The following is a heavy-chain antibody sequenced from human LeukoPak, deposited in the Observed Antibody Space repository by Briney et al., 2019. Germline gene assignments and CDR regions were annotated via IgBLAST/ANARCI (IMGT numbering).Heavy chain of an antibody. CDR3: ARAPPGFWSGYYFHYYFDY. CDR2: IYYSGTT. V-gene: IGHV4-61*01. D-gene: IGHD3-3*01. CDR1: GGSVSSGSYY. J-gene: IGHJ4*02. Sequence: TSETLSLTCTVSGGSVSSGSYYWSWLRQPPGKGLEWIGYIYYSGTTNYNPSLKSRVTISVDTSKNQFSLKLSSVTAADTAVYYCARAPPGFWSGYYFHYYFDYWGQGTLVTVSS.